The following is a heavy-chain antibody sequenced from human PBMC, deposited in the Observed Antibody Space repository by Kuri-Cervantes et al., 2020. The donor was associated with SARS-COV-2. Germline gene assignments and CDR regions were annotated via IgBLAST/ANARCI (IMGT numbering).Heavy chain of an antibody. V-gene: IGHV3-43D*03. J-gene: IGHJ6*03. CDR1: GFTFDDYA. Sequence: GESLKISCAASGFTFDDYAMHWVRQAPGKGLEWVSLISWDGGSTYYADSVKGRFTISRDNSKNSLYLQMNSLRAEDTALYYCAREGTHLSSYYYMDVWGKGTTVTVSS. D-gene: IGHD2/OR15-2a*01. CDR3: AREGTHLSSYYYMDV. CDR2: ISWDGGST.